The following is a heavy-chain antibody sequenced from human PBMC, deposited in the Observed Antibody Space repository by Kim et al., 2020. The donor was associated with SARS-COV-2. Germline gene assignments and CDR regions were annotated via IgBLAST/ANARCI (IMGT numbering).Heavy chain of an antibody. Sequence: STYYHPSLKCRVTISVDTSRNQFSLNLASVTAADAAVYYCARRTEAGGYFDFWGQGSPVTVAS. V-gene: IGHV4-39*01. J-gene: IGHJ4*02. D-gene: IGHD2-15*01. CDR3: ARRTEAGGYFDF. CDR2: ST.